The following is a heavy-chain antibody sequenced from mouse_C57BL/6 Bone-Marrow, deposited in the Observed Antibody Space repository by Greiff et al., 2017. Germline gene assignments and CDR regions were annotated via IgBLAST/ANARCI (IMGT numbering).Heavy chain of an antibody. D-gene: IGHD2-3*01. CDR3: ASHGICDGFYYFGY. CDR2: FYPGSGSI. V-gene: IGHV1-62-2*01. J-gene: IGHJ2*01. CDR1: GYTFTEYT. Sequence: QVQLQQSGAELVKPGASVKLSCKASGYTFTEYTIHWVKQRSGQGLEWIGWFYPGSGSIKYNEKFKGKATLTADKSSSTAYMELSRLTSEDSAVYFWASHGICDGFYYFGYWGRGTTLTVTA.